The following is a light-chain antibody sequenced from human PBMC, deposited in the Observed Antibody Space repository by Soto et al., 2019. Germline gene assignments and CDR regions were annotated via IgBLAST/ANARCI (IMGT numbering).Light chain of an antibody. V-gene: IGKV1-5*01. CDR3: QQYNSYPLT. Sequence: EIQMTQYPSTLSASVGDRFTITCRASQSISSWLAWYQQKPGIAPKLLIYDASSLESGVPSRFSGSGSGTEFTLTISSLQPDDFATYYCQQYNSYPLTFGGGTQVEIK. CDR2: DAS. J-gene: IGKJ4*01. CDR1: QSISSW.